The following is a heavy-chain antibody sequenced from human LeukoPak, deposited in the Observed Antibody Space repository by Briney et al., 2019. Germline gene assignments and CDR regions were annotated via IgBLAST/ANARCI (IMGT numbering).Heavy chain of an antibody. Sequence: SETLSLTCTVSGGSISSYYWSWIRQPAGKGLEWIGRIYTSGSTNYNPSLKSRVTTSVDTSKNQFSLKLSSVTAADTAVYYCARQYCSSTSCYPFDPWGQGTLVTVSS. D-gene: IGHD2-2*01. CDR2: IYTSGST. CDR3: ARQYCSSTSCYPFDP. J-gene: IGHJ5*02. CDR1: GGSISSYY. V-gene: IGHV4-4*07.